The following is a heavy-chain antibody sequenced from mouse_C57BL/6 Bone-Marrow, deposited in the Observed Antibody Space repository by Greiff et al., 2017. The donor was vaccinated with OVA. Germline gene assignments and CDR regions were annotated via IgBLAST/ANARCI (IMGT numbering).Heavy chain of an antibody. CDR1: GYTFTSYW. CDR2: IDPSDSYT. CDR3: ANSNFAWFAY. V-gene: IGHV1-69*01. D-gene: IGHD2-5*01. Sequence: QVQLQQPGAELVMPGASVRLSCKASGYTFTSYWMHWVKQRPGQGLEWIGEIDPSDSYTNYNQKFKGKSTLTVDKSSSTAYMQLSSLTSEDSAVYYCANSNFAWFAYWGQGTLVTVSA. J-gene: IGHJ3*01.